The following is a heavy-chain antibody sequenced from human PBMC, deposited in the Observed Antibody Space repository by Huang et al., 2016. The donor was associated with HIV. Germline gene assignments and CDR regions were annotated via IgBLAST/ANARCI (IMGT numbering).Heavy chain of an antibody. CDR3: VLRGKWRHSGEAGDFDY. Sequence: QVQLVQSGAEVKQPGSSVRVSCKASGGTFISYAMAWVRQAPGQGLEWMGGIIPMFGTVNYAQKFQGRVTITADESTKTAYMEMRGLGSGDTAVYYCVLRGKWRHSGEAGDFDYWGQGTLVTVS. J-gene: IGHJ4*02. D-gene: IGHD2-21*01. CDR1: GGTFISYA. V-gene: IGHV1-69*13. CDR2: IIPMFGTV.